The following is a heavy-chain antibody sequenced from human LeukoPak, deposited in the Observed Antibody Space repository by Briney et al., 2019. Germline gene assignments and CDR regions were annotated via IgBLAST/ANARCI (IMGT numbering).Heavy chain of an antibody. CDR2: IYHSGST. D-gene: IGHD2-15*01. J-gene: IGHJ6*02. Sequence: SGTLSLTCAVSGGSISSSNWWSWVRQPPGKGLEWIGEIYHSGSTNYNPSLKSRVTISVDKSKNQFSLKLSSVTAADTAVYYCARWGPAVSRVAVRNYYGMDVWGQGTTVTVSS. CDR1: GGSISSSNW. CDR3: ARWGPAVSRVAVRNYYGMDV. V-gene: IGHV4-4*02.